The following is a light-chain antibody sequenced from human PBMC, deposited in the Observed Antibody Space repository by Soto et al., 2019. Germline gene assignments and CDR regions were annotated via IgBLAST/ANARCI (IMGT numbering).Light chain of an antibody. Sequence: DIQMTQSPSTLSASVGDRVTITCRASQSISSWLAWYQQTPGKAPKLLIYKASSLESGVPSRFSGSGSGTEFTLTISSLQPDDFATYYCQQYNGYSGTFGQGTKVEIK. CDR2: KAS. V-gene: IGKV1-5*03. CDR3: QQYNGYSGT. J-gene: IGKJ1*01. CDR1: QSISSW.